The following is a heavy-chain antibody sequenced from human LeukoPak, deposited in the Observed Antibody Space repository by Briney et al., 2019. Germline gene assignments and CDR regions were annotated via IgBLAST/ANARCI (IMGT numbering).Heavy chain of an antibody. CDR3: TTKVIRGNSGDDYDD. D-gene: IGHD5-12*01. CDR1: GVTFSSYG. J-gene: IGHJ4*02. Sequence: GGSLRLSCAASGVTFSSYGMQWVRQAPGKGLEWVALISSDGNDKLYGGSVKGLFTISRDDSKSTLYLQMNSLRAEDTAVYYCTTKVIRGNSGDDYDDWGQGTLVTVSS. V-gene: IGHV3-30*03. CDR2: ISSDGNDK.